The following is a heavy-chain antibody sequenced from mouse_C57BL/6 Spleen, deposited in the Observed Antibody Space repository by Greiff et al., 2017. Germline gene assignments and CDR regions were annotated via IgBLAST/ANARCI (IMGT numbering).Heavy chain of an antibody. V-gene: IGHV1-52*01. CDR1: GYTFTSYW. CDR3: ARRGTWWFAY. CDR2: IDPSDSET. Sequence: QLKQPGAELVRPGSSVKLSCKASGYTFTSYWMHWVKQRPIQGLEWIGNIDPSDSETHYNQKFKDKATLTVDKSSSTAYMQLSSLTSEDSAVYYCARRGTWWFAYWGQGTLVTVSA. J-gene: IGHJ3*01. D-gene: IGHD3-3*01.